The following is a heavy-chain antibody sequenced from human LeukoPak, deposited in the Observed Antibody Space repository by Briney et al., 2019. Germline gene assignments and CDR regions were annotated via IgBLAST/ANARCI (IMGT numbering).Heavy chain of an antibody. CDR1: GYTFTSYG. V-gene: IGHV1-18*01. Sequence: ASVKVSCKASGYTFTSYGISWVRQAPGQGLEWMGWISAYNGNTNYAQKLQGRVTMTTDTSTSTAYMELRSLRSDDTAVYYCARDKRYFDWLPTNIDYYYYYMDVWGKGTTVTVSS. CDR3: ARDKRYFDWLPTNIDYYYYYMDV. CDR2: ISAYNGNT. J-gene: IGHJ6*03. D-gene: IGHD3-9*01.